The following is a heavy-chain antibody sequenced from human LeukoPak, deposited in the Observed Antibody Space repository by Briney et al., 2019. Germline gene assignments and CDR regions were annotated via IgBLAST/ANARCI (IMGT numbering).Heavy chain of an antibody. CDR2: ISAYNGNT. J-gene: IGHJ3*02. CDR1: GYTFTSYV. V-gene: IGHV1-18*01. Sequence: GASVKVSCKASGYTFTSYVISWVRQAPGQGLEWMGWISAYNGNTNYAQELQGRVTMTTDTSTSTAYMELTSLTSDATAVYYCARDAPFSGCSGGSCYGPSDAFDIWGQGTMVTVSS. D-gene: IGHD2-15*01. CDR3: ARDAPFSGCSGGSCYGPSDAFDI.